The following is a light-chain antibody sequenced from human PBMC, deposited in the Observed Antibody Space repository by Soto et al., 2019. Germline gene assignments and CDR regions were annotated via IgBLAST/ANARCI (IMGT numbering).Light chain of an antibody. CDR2: GAS. J-gene: IGKJ3*01. CDR3: QQFGSSVIN. CDR1: QSVTSNS. V-gene: IGKV3-20*01. Sequence: ESVLTQSPGTLSLSPGERATLSCRASQSVTSNSLAWYQQKPGQAPRLLIYGASSRATGIPDRFSGSGSGTDFTLTISGLEPEDFAVYYCQQFGSSVINFGPGTKVHIK.